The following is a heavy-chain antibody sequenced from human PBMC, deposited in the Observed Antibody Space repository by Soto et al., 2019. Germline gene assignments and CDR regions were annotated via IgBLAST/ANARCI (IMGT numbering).Heavy chain of an antibody. Sequence: GGSLRLSCAASGFTFSSYAMSWVRQAPGKGLEWVSAISGSGGSTYYADSVKGRFTISRDNSKNTLYLQMNSLRAEDTAVYYCAITSAVTPSYFDYWGQGTLVTVSS. V-gene: IGHV3-23*01. CDR3: AITSAVTPSYFDY. CDR2: ISGSGGST. D-gene: IGHD4-17*01. CDR1: GFTFSSYA. J-gene: IGHJ4*02.